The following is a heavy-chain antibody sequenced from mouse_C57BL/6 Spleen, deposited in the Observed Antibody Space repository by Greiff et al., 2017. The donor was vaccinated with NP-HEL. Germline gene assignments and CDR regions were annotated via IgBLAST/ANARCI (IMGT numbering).Heavy chain of an antibody. CDR1: GYSITSGYD. D-gene: IGHD2-2*01. J-gene: IGHJ3*01. CDR2: ISYSGST. Sequence: EVKLQESGPGMVKPSQSLSLTCTVTGYSITSGYDWHWIRHFPGNKLEWMGYISYSGSTNYNPSLKSRISITHDTSKNHFFLKLNSVTTEDAATDDWARGGYGYAWFAYWGQGTLVTVSA. CDR3: ARGGYGYAWFAY. V-gene: IGHV3-1*01.